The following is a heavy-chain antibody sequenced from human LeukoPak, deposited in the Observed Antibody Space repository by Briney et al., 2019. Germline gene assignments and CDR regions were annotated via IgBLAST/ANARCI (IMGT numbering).Heavy chain of an antibody. CDR2: ISWNSGSI. CDR3: AKDEALWGSGTYYNGIDY. Sequence: PGRSPRLSCAASGFTFDDYAMHWVRQTPGKGLEWVSGISWNSGSIRYADSVKGRFTISRDNAKNSLYLQMNSLRAEDTALYYCAKDEALWGSGTYYNGIDYWGQGTLVTVSS. D-gene: IGHD3-10*01. V-gene: IGHV3-9*01. J-gene: IGHJ4*02. CDR1: GFTFDDYA.